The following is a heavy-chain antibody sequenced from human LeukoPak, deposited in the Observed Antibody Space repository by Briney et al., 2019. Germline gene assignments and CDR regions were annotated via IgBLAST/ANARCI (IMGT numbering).Heavy chain of an antibody. D-gene: IGHD7-27*01. CDR2: INHSGST. CDR1: GGSFSGYY. CDR3: ARLRLGPYYYYYYMDV. J-gene: IGHJ6*03. V-gene: IGHV4-34*01. Sequence: SETLSLTCAVYGGSFSGYYWSWIRRPPGKGLEWIGEINHSGSTNYNPSLKSRVTISVDTSKNQFSLKLSSVTAADTAVYYCARLRLGPYYYYYYMDVWGKGTTVTVSS.